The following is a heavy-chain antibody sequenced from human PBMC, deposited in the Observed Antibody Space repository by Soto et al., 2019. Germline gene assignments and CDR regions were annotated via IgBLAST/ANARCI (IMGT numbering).Heavy chain of an antibody. CDR3: ARPDYADRTFDL. V-gene: IGHV4-61*08. CDR2: IQYSGDT. D-gene: IGHD3-16*01. CDR1: GGSLGSGAYY. Sequence: SSETLSLSCIVSGGSLGSGAYYWSWIRQPPGSALEWIGYIQYSGDTNYNSSLKSRVTISVDRSRNRFSLKLTSVTVAVTAFYYCARPDYADRTFDLWGQGTKVT. J-gene: IGHJ3*01.